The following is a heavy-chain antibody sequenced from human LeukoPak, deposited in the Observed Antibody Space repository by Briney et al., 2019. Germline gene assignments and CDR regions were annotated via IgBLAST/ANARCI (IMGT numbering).Heavy chain of an antibody. CDR3: ARNRLGELSSSN. Sequence: SETLSLTCAVSGGSISSGGYSWSWIRQPPGKGLEWIGYIYHSGSTYYSPSLKSRVTISVDRSKNQFSLKLSSVTAADTAVYYCARNRLGELSSSNWGQGTLVTVSS. J-gene: IGHJ4*02. D-gene: IGHD3-16*02. V-gene: IGHV4-30-2*01. CDR1: GGSISSGGYS. CDR2: IYHSGST.